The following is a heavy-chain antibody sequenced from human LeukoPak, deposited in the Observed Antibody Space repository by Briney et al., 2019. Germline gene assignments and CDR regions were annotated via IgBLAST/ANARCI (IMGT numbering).Heavy chain of an antibody. CDR1: GFTISAYS. D-gene: IGHD1-26*01. J-gene: IGHJ4*02. V-gene: IGHV3-48*01. CDR3: AVRSGTYSFDC. CDR2: ISSTSSTI. Sequence: GGSLRLSCAASGFTISAYSLNWIRQAPGKGLEWVSYISSTSSTIYYADSAKGRFTIYRENGKNLLYLQMNSLRAEDTAVYYCAVRSGTYSFDCWGQGTLVTVSS.